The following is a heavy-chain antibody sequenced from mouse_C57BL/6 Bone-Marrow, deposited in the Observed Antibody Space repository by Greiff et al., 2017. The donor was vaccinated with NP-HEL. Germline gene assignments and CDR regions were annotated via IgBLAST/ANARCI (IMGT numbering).Heavy chain of an antibody. CDR1: GYSFTDHT. D-gene: IGHD2-3*01. CDR3: ARAGWLVLDY. V-gene: IGHV1-78*01. J-gene: IGHJ2*01. CDR2: VYPRDGSI. Sequence: QVHVKQSDAELVKPGASVKISCKVSGYSFTDHTIHCLRQRPEQGLEWIGYVYPRDGSIKYNEKFKGKATLTADKSSSTAYMQFNSLTSEDSAVYFCARAGWLVLDYWGQGTTLTVSS.